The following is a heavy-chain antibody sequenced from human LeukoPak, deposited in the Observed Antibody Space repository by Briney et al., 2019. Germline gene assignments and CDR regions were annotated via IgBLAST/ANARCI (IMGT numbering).Heavy chain of an antibody. CDR1: GFTFSSYS. CDR3: ARDAYDILTGYQDYYFDY. V-gene: IGHV3-21*01. CDR2: ISSSSSYI. J-gene: IGHJ4*02. D-gene: IGHD3-9*01. Sequence: PGGSLRLSCAASGFTFSSYSTNWVRQAPGKGLEWVSSISSSSSYIYYADSVKGRFTISRNNAKNSLYLQMNSLRAEDTAVYYCARDAYDILTGYQDYYFDYWGQGTLVTVSS.